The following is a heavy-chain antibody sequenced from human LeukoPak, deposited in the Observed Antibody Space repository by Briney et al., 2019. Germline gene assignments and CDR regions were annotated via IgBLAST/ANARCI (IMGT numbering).Heavy chain of an antibody. CDR3: AREQQAVAGDN. CDR1: RFTFSSYR. CDR2: INSDGSST. V-gene: IGHV3-74*01. J-gene: IGHJ4*02. Sequence: GGSLRLSCAASRFTFSSYRMHWVRQAPGKGPVWVSRINSDGSSTSYADSVKGRFTISRDNAKNTLFLQMNSLRAEDTAVYYCAREQQAVAGDNWGQGTLVTVSS. D-gene: IGHD6-19*01.